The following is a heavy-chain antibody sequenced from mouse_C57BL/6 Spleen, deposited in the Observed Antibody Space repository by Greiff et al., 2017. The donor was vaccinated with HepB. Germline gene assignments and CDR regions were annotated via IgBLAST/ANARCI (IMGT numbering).Heavy chain of an antibody. Sequence: EVQLQESGPELVKPGDSVKISCKASGYSFTGYFMNWVMQSHGKSLEWIGRINPYNGDTFYNQKFKGKATLTVDKSSSTAHMALRSLTSEDSAVYYCARNYGREHAMDYWGQGTSVTVSS. J-gene: IGHJ4*01. CDR1: GYSFTGYF. V-gene: IGHV1-20*01. CDR3: ARNYGREHAMDY. CDR2: INPYNGDT. D-gene: IGHD1-1*01.